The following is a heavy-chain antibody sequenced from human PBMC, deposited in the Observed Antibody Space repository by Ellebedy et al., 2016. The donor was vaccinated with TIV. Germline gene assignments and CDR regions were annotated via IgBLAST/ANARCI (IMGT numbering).Heavy chain of an antibody. J-gene: IGHJ4*02. Sequence: SETLSLTXAVYGGSFSGYNWSWIRQPPGKGLEWIGEINHSGSTNYNPSLKSRVTISVDTSKNQFSLKLSSVTAADTAVYYCARGFGSYQLLYQLGMAYYFDYWGQGTLVTVSS. V-gene: IGHV4-34*01. D-gene: IGHD2-2*02. CDR2: INHSGST. CDR1: GGSFSGYN. CDR3: ARGFGSYQLLYQLGMAYYFDY.